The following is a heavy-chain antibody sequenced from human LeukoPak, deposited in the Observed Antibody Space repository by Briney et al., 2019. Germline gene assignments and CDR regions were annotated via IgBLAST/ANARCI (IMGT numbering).Heavy chain of an antibody. CDR3: AKRITMVRGARPYYYYYMDV. J-gene: IGHJ6*03. D-gene: IGHD3-10*01. CDR2: ISSSSSHI. CDR1: GFTFSSYS. Sequence: GGSLRLSCAASGFTFSSYSMNWVRQAPGKGLEWVSSISSSSSHIYYADSVKGRFTISRDNAKNSLYLQMNSLRAEDTAVYYCAKRITMVRGARPYYYYYMDVWGKGTTVTISS. V-gene: IGHV3-21*01.